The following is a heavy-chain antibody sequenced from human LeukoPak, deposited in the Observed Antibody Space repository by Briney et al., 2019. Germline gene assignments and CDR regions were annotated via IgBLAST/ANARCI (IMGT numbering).Heavy chain of an antibody. CDR1: GFTFSRYA. D-gene: IGHD1-26*01. V-gene: IGHV3-23*01. Sequence: GGSVTLSCAASGFTFSRYAMNWVRQAPGKGLEWVSTSSWCGDSTYYEGAVKGRFVISRDNSKNTLYLQVSSLRADDTAVYYCAKAHSGSFYRGIYWGQGSLVTVSS. CDR2: SSWCGDST. J-gene: IGHJ4*02. CDR3: AKAHSGSFYRGIY.